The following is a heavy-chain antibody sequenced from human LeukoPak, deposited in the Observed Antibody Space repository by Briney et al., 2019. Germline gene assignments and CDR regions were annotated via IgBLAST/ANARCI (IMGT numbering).Heavy chain of an antibody. D-gene: IGHD1-1*01. V-gene: IGHV4-59*11. CDR2: ISYIGST. CDR1: GGSISSHY. Sequence: SETLSLTCTVSGGSISSHYWGWIRQPPGKGLEWIGYISYIGSTNYSPSLKSRVTISVDTSKNQFSLRLSSVTAADTAVYYCAGDQLALNALDIWGQGTMVTVSS. CDR3: AGDQLALNALDI. J-gene: IGHJ3*02.